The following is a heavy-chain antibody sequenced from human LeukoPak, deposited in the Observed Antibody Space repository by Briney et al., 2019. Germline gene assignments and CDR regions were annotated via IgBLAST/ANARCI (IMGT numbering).Heavy chain of an antibody. J-gene: IGHJ4*02. CDR1: GGSISSTNW. CDR2: ISLTGET. CDR3: SRESGAFCPFGY. D-gene: IGHD1-26*01. V-gene: IGHV4-4*02. Sequence: PSETLSLTCGVSGGSISSTNWWRWVRQPPGQGLEWIGEISLTGETNYNPSLNGRVTMSLDESRNQLSLDPTSVTAADTAIYYCSRESGAFCPFGYWGQGTLVIVPP.